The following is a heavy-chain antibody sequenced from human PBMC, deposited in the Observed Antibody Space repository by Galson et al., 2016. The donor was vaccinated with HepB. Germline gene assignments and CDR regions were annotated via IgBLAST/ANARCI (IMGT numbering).Heavy chain of an antibody. J-gene: IGHJ5*02. Sequence: SVKVSCKASGYPFSSYDFNWVRQAAGQGLEWMGWMNPISGNTGYAQKFQGRVTMTRNTSISTAYMELSSLRSEDTAVHYCTRDLSSGTPGPWGQGTLVTVS. D-gene: IGHD1-7*01. CDR2: MNPISGNT. CDR3: TRDLSSGTPGP. V-gene: IGHV1-8*01. CDR1: GYPFSSYD.